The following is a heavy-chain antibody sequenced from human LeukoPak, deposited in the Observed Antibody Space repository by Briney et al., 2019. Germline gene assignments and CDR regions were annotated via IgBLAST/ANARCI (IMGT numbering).Heavy chain of an antibody. CDR3: ARGGTYNDILSFDP. Sequence: PSETLSLTCTVSGGSISYYYWTWPRQSPGKGLEWIGQIYYTGSTYYDPSLQRRLTISVDTSRNQFSLNLTSVTAADTAVYYCARGGTYNDILSFDPWGQGTLVTVSS. V-gene: IGHV4-59*01. J-gene: IGHJ5*02. CDR1: GGSISYYY. CDR2: IYYTGST. D-gene: IGHD3-9*01.